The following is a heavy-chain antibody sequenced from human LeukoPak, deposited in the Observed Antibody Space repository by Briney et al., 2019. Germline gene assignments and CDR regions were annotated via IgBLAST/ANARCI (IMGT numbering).Heavy chain of an antibody. CDR2: ISGSGGST. CDR3: AKDLTAAGTPFDY. J-gene: IGHJ4*02. CDR1: GFTFSSYG. Sequence: PGGSLRLSCAASGFTFSSYGMSWVRQAPGKGLEWVSAISGSGGSTYYADSVKGRFTISRDNSKNTLYLQMNSLRAEDTAVHYCAKDLTAAGTPFDYWGQGTLVTVSS. D-gene: IGHD6-13*01. V-gene: IGHV3-23*01.